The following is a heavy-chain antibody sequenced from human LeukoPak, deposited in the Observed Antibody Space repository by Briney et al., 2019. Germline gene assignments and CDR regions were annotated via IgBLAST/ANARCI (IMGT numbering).Heavy chain of an antibody. V-gene: IGHV3-21*01. CDR2: ISTSSNYI. Sequence: GGSLRLSCAASGFTFSSYTMNWVRQAPGKGLEWVSSISTSSNYIYYADSVRGRFTISRDNAKNSLYLQMNSLRDEDTAVYYCARDPYYYDSSGYYGEGFDYWGQGTLVTVSS. D-gene: IGHD3-22*01. CDR3: ARDPYYYDSSGYYGEGFDY. J-gene: IGHJ4*02. CDR1: GFTFSSYT.